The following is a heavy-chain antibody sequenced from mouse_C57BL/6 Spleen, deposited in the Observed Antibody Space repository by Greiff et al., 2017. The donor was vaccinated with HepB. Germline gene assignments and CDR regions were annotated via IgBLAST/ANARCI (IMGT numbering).Heavy chain of an antibody. D-gene: IGHD2-4*01. CDR2: ISSGGSYT. J-gene: IGHJ2*01. Sequence: EVNLVESGGDLVKPGGSLKLSCAASGFTFSSYGMSWVRQTPDKRLEWVATISSGGSYTYYPDSVKGRFTISRDNAKNTLYLQMSSLKSEDTAMYYCARLDDYDGGDYFDYWGQGTTLTVSS. CDR3: ARLDDYDGGDYFDY. V-gene: IGHV5-6*01. CDR1: GFTFSSYG.